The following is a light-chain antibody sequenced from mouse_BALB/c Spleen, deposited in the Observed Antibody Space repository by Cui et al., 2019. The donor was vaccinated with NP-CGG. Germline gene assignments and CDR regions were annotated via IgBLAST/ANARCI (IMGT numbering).Light chain of an antibody. Sequence: AVVTHASALTTSPGETVTLTCRSSTGAVTTSNYANWVQEKPDHLFTGLIGGTNNRAPGVSARFSGSLIGDKAALTITGAQTEDEAIYFCALWYSNHWVFGGGTKLTVL. CDR1: TGAVTTSNY. CDR3: ALWYSNHWV. CDR2: GTN. V-gene: IGLV1*01. J-gene: IGLJ1*01.